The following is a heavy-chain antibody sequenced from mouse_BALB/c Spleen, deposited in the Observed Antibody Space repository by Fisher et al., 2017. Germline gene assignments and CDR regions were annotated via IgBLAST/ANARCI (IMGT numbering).Heavy chain of an antibody. V-gene: IGHV5-6-4*01. J-gene: IGHJ1*01. CDR3: TRDALLRRGYFDV. D-gene: IGHD1-1*01. Sequence: RFTISRDNPKNTLYLQMSSLKSEDTAMYYCTRDALLRRGYFDVWGAGTTVTVSS.